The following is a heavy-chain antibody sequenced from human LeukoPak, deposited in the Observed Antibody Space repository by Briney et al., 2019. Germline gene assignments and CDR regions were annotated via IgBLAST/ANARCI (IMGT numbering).Heavy chain of an antibody. J-gene: IGHJ6*03. V-gene: IGHV4-61*02. D-gene: IGHD3-10*01. CDR3: ARAMVRGVKGYYYYYMDV. CDR1: GGSISSGSYY. Sequence: SETLSLTCTVSGGSISSGSYYWSWIRQPAGKGLEWIGRIYTSGSTNYNPSLKSPVTMSVDTSKNRFSPKLSSVTAADTAVYYCARAMVRGVKGYYYYYMDVWGKGTTVTVS. CDR2: IYTSGST.